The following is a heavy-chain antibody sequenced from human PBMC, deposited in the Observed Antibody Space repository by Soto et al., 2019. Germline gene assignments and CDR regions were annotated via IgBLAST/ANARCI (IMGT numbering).Heavy chain of an antibody. CDR1: GFTFSNHA. CDR3: AKRFTLFGVNNLSPAADY. Sequence: EVHLLESGGGLVQPGGSLRLSCAASGFTFSNHAMSWVRQTPGEGLEWVSVISFSGDNTYYADAVRGRFTVSGDNSKSTLYLKMNSRGAEDTAVYYCAKRFTLFGVNNLSPAADYWGQGTLVTVSS. J-gene: IGHJ4*02. V-gene: IGHV3-23*01. D-gene: IGHD3-3*01. CDR2: ISFSGDNT.